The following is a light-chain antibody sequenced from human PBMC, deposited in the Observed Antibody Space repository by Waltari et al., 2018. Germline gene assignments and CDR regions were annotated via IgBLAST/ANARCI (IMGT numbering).Light chain of an antibody. V-gene: IGKV4-1*01. J-gene: IGKJ5*01. CDR3: QQYYSTPPT. Sequence: IVMTQSPDSLAVSLCERATINCKSSQTLLYSSNHKNYLAWYQQKPGQPPKLLIYLASARESGVPDRFSGSGSGTDFTLTISSLQDEDVAVYYCQQYYSTPPTFGQGTRLEIK. CDR1: QTLLYSSNHKNY. CDR2: LAS.